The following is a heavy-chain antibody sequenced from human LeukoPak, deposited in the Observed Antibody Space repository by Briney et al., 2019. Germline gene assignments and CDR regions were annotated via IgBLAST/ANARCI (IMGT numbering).Heavy chain of an antibody. D-gene: IGHD3-10*01. V-gene: IGHV3-7*03. CDR2: IKPDESEK. CDR1: TFTFSRYW. Sequence: GGSLRLSCAASTFTFSRYWMSWVRQAPGKGLEWVANIKPDESEKYYVDSVKGRFTISRDNAKNSLYLQMNSLRAEDTAVYYCARELSFEVRDDDAFDIWGQGTMVTVSS. CDR3: ARELSFEVRDDDAFDI. J-gene: IGHJ3*02.